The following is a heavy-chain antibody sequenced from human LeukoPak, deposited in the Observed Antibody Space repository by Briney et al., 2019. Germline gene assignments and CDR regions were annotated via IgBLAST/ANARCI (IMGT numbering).Heavy chain of an antibody. CDR2: IRNDGSNK. V-gene: IGHV3-30*02. CDR3: AKDAYDYVVIGYNWFDP. CDR1: GFTFSSYG. Sequence: GGSLRLSCAASGFTFSSYGMHWVRQAPGKGLEWVAFIRNDGSNKYYADSVKGRFTISRDNSKNTLYLQMNSLRAEDTAVYYCAKDAYDYVVIGYNWFDPWGQGTLVTVSS. J-gene: IGHJ5*02. D-gene: IGHD3-16*01.